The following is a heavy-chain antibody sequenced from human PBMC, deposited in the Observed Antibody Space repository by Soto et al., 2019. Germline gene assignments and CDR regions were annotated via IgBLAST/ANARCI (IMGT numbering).Heavy chain of an antibody. Sequence: WGSLRLSCAASGFTFSTYWMHWIRQVPGKGLEWVSRINSDASHTYYADSVKGRFTISRDNAKNTLHLEMNSLRAEDTAVYYCVRDAHCINTSCYGNWLDPWGQGTLVTVYS. CDR1: GFTFSTYW. D-gene: IGHD2-2*01. V-gene: IGHV3-74*01. J-gene: IGHJ5*02. CDR2: INSDASHT. CDR3: VRDAHCINTSCYGNWLDP.